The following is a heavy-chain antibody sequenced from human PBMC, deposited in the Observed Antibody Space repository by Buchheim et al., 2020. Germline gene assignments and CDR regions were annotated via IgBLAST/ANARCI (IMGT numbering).Heavy chain of an antibody. Sequence: QVQLQESGPGLVKPSGTLSLTCAVSGGSISSSNWWSWVRQPPGKGLEWIGYIYYSGSTYYNPSLKSRVTISVDTSKNQFSLKLRSVTAADTAVYYCARGLSYSNYLPFDYWGQGTL. D-gene: IGHD4-11*01. CDR2: IYYSGST. CDR3: ARGLSYSNYLPFDY. CDR1: GGSISSSNW. J-gene: IGHJ4*02. V-gene: IGHV4-4*02.